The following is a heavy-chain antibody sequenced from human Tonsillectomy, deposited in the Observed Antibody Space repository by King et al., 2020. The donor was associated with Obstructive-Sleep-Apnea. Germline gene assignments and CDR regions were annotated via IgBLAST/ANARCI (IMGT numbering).Heavy chain of an antibody. V-gene: IGHV1-69*01. J-gene: IGHJ4*02. Sequence: QLVQSGAEVKKPGSSVKVSCKASGGTFSSYAISWVRQAPGQGLEWMGVLIPIFGPANYAQRFRGRVTITADEPTSTAYMELSSLRSDDTAVYYCASTITDYYFDSSGFSAYFDYWGQGTLVTVSS. CDR1: GGTFSSYA. CDR2: LIPIFGPA. CDR3: ASTITDYYFDSSGFSAYFDY. D-gene: IGHD3-22*01.